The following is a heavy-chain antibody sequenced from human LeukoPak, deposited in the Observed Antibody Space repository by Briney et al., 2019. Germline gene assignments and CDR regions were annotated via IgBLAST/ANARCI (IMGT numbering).Heavy chain of an antibody. CDR2: ISSSGSTI. J-gene: IGHJ4*02. Sequence: GGSLRLSCAASGFTFSSYEMNWVRQAPGKGLEWVSYISSSGSTIYYADSVKGRFTISRDNAKNSLYLQMNSLRAEDTAVYYCARGHALYNIVVVPAAFIYFDYWGQGTLVTVSS. CDR3: ARGHALYNIVVVPAAFIYFDY. CDR1: GFTFSSYE. D-gene: IGHD2-2*01. V-gene: IGHV3-48*03.